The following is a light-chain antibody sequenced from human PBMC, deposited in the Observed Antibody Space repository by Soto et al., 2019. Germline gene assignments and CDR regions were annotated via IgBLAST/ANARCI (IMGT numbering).Light chain of an antibody. CDR1: ISNIGAGYD. V-gene: IGLV1-40*01. Sequence: QSVLTQPPSVSGAPGQRVTISCTGSISNIGAGYDVHWYQQLPRTVPKVLIYGNSNRPSGVPDRFSGSKSGTSASLAITGLQAEDEADYYCQSYDISLSGFHVFGTGTKVTVL. CDR2: GNS. J-gene: IGLJ1*01. CDR3: QSYDISLSGFHV.